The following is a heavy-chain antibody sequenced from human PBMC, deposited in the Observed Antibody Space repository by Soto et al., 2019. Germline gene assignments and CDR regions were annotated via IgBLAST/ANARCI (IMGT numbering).Heavy chain of an antibody. CDR3: ARFDSSGYVGDY. CDR1: GGSISSYY. D-gene: IGHD3-22*01. V-gene: IGHV4-59*01. Sequence: SETLSLTCTVSGGSISSYYWSWIRQPPGKGLEWIGYIYYSGSTNYNPSLKSRVTISVDTSKNQFSLKLSSVTAADTAVYYCARFDSSGYVGDYWGQGTLVTVS. J-gene: IGHJ4*02. CDR2: IYYSGST.